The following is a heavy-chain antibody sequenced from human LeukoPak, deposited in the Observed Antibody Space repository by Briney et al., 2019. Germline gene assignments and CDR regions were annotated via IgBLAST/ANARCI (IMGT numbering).Heavy chain of an antibody. CDR3: AKDPTQYYSGSGSSSWFDP. CDR1: GFTFSTYA. CDR2: ISDSGGST. V-gene: IGHV3-23*01. J-gene: IGHJ5*02. D-gene: IGHD3-10*01. Sequence: GGSLRLSCAASGFTFSTYAMSWVRQPPGKGLEWVSGISDSGGSTYYADSVKGRFTISRDNSKNTLHLQMNSLRAEDTAVYYCAKDPTQYYSGSGSSSWFDPWGQGTLVTVSS.